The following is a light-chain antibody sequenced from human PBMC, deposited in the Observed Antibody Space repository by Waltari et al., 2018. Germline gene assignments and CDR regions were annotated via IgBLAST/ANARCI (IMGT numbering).Light chain of an antibody. V-gene: IGLV4-69*01. J-gene: IGLJ3*02. CDR1: SEHSSNI. Sequence: QLVLTQSPSPSASLGASVKLTCTLASEHSSNIIAWLQQQPEKGPRYLMKVNSDGSHTKGDEIPDRFSGSSSGAERYLIISSLQSEDEAVYYCETGGHGSWVFGGGTKLTVL. CDR2: VNSDGSH. CDR3: ETGGHGSWV.